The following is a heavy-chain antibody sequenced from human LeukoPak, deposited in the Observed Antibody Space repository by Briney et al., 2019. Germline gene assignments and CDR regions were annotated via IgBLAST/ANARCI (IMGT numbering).Heavy chain of an antibody. D-gene: IGHD1-1*01. CDR2: IIPIFGTA. CDR3: ARGLERLEASPPFDY. Sequence: APVKVSCKASGGTFSSYAISWVRQAPGQGLEWMGGIIPIFGTANYAQKFQGRVTITTDESTSTAYMELSSLRSEDTAVYYCARGLERLEASPPFDYWGQGTLVTVSS. V-gene: IGHV1-69*05. CDR1: GGTFSSYA. J-gene: IGHJ4*02.